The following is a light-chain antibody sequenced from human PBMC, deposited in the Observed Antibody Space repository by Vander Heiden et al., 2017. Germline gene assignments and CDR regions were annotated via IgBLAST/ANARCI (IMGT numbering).Light chain of an antibody. Sequence: QSALPQPASVSGSPGQSITISCTGANSDIGANDYVSWYQHHPGKAPRLIIYDVSVRPSGVSNRFSGSKSGNTASLTISGLQAEDEADYYCNSFTTTRTYVFGSGTWATVL. CDR3: NSFTTTRTYV. J-gene: IGLJ1*01. CDR2: DVS. CDR1: NSDIGANDY. V-gene: IGLV2-14*03.